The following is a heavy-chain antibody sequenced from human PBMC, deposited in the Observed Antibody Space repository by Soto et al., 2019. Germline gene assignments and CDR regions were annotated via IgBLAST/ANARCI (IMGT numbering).Heavy chain of an antibody. CDR1: GLTFSTYG. J-gene: IGHJ4*02. D-gene: IGHD2-2*01. CDR3: VKDSLGGMTPVFMPGPD. V-gene: IGHV3-30*18. Sequence: VQLVESGGGVVQPGRSLSLSCAASGLTFSTYGFHWVRQAPGKGLEWVAVISNDVRNIHYAESVKGRFTISRDNSKNTRYLQMNRLRTNDTAVYYCVKDSLGGMTPVFMPGPDWGQGTLGTVSS. CDR2: ISNDVRNI.